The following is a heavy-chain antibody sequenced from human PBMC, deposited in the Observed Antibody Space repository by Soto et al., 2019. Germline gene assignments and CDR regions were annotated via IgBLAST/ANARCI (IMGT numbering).Heavy chain of an antibody. CDR2: ISDDGGAT. V-gene: IGHV3-23*01. CDR3: AHGKGHDSSGYYHPVADY. J-gene: IGHJ4*02. CDR1: RFTFSRSA. Sequence: EVQLLESGGELVQPGGSLRLSYVASRFTFSRSAMTWVRQAPGQGLEWVSGISDDGGATYYPDSVKGRFTISRDTSENTLFLLMNSLRAEDTAVYYCAHGKGHDSSGYYHPVADYWGQGTLVTVSS. D-gene: IGHD3-22*01.